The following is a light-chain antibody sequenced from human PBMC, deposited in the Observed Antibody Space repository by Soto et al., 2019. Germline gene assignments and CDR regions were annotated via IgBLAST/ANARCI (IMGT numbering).Light chain of an antibody. CDR3: QHYNSYSEA. J-gene: IGKJ1*01. V-gene: IGKV1-5*03. CDR1: QTISSW. Sequence: DIQMTQSTSTLSASVVDRVTITCLASQTISSWLAWYQQKPGEAPKLLIYKASTLKSGVPSRFSDSGSGTEFTLTISSLQPDDFATYYCQHYNSYSEAFGQGTKVDIK. CDR2: KAS.